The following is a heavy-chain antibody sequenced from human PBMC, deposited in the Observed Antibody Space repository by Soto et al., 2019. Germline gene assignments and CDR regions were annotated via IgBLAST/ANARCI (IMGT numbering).Heavy chain of an antibody. J-gene: IGHJ5*02. CDR1: GFTFSSYS. CDR3: ARDRGYSGYDYPANWFDP. Sequence: PGGSLRLSCAASGFTFSSYSMNWVRQAPGKGLEWVSSISSSSSYIYYADSVKGRFTISRDNAKNSLYLQMNSLRAEDTAVYYCARDRGYSGYDYPANWFDPWGQGTLVTVSS. V-gene: IGHV3-21*01. D-gene: IGHD5-12*01. CDR2: ISSSSSYI.